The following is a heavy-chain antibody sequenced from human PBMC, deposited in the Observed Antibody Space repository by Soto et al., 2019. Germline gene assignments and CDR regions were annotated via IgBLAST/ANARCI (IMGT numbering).Heavy chain of an antibody. CDR3: ARVGDYYDSSASLDY. Sequence: QVQLQESGPGLVKPSGTLSLTCAVSGGSICSSNWWSWVRQPPGKGLEWIGEIYHSGSTNYNPSLKSRVTISVDKSKNQFSLKLSSVTAADTAVYYCARVGDYYDSSASLDYWGQGTLVTVSS. D-gene: IGHD3-22*01. CDR1: GGSICSSNW. J-gene: IGHJ4*02. V-gene: IGHV4-4*02. CDR2: IYHSGST.